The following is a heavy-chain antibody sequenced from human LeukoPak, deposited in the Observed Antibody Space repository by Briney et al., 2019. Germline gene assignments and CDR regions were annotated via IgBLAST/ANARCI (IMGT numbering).Heavy chain of an antibody. Sequence: PSETLSLTCTVSGGSISSGDDYWSWIRQPPGKGLEWIGYIYYSGSTYYNPSLKSRVTISVDTSKNQFSLKLSSVTAADTAVYYCASLWFGEFYYFDYWGQGTLVTVSS. CDR2: IYYSGST. CDR3: ASLWFGEFYYFDY. J-gene: IGHJ4*02. V-gene: IGHV4-30-4*08. CDR1: GGSISSGDDY. D-gene: IGHD3-10*01.